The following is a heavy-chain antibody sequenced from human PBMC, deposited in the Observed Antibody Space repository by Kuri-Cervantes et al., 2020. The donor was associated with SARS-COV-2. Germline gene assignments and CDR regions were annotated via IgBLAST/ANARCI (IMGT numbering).Heavy chain of an antibody. Sequence: SETLSLTCTVSGGSISSYYWGWIRQPPGKGLEWIGSIYYSGSTYYNPSLKSRVTISVDTSKNQFSLKLSSVTAADTAVYYCASAQGPYYYDSSGYYRFYYWGQGTLVTVSS. CDR1: GGSISSYY. CDR2: IYYSGST. D-gene: IGHD3-22*01. CDR3: ASAQGPYYYDSSGYYRFYY. V-gene: IGHV4-39*01. J-gene: IGHJ4*02.